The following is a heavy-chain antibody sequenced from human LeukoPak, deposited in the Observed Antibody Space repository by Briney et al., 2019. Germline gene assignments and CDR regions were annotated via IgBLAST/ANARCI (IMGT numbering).Heavy chain of an antibody. CDR3: AREDYYDSSGYYSSMGGFDY. J-gene: IGHJ4*02. Sequence: GGSLRLSCAASGFTFSSYAMHWVRQAPGKGLEWVAVISYDGSNKYYADSVKGRFTISRDNSKNTLYLQMNSLRAEDTAVYYCAREDYYDSSGYYSSMGGFDYWGQGTLVTVSS. D-gene: IGHD3-22*01. CDR1: GFTFSSYA. CDR2: ISYDGSNK. V-gene: IGHV3-30-3*01.